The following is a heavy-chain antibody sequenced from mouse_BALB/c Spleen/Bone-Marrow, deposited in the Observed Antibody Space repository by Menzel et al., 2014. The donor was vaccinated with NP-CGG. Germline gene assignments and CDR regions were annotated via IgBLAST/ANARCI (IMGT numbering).Heavy chain of an antibody. CDR1: GYVFSTYW. CDR2: IYPGDGDT. Sequence: QVQLQQSGAELVRPGSSVKISCESSGYVFSTYWINWVKPRPGQGLEWIGQIYPGDGDTDYNGKFKDKATLTADKSSNTAYMQLSSLTSEDSAVYFCARGGISVDYWGQGTTLTVSS. CDR3: ARGGISVDY. J-gene: IGHJ2*01. V-gene: IGHV1-80*01.